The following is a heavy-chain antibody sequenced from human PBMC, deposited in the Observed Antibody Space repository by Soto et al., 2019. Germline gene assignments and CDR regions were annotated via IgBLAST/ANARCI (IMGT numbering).Heavy chain of an antibody. CDR3: ARGLHYDSISLDDY. V-gene: IGHV1-69*02. J-gene: IGHJ4*02. D-gene: IGHD3-22*01. Sequence: QVQLVQSGPEVKKPGSSVQVSCKASGGTFSSYPISWVRQAPGQGLEWMGRIIPILGIANYAQKFQGRVTITADKTTSTAYMELSSPRSEDTAVYYCARGLHYDSISLDDYWGQGTLVTVSS. CDR2: IIPILGIA. CDR1: GGTFSSYP.